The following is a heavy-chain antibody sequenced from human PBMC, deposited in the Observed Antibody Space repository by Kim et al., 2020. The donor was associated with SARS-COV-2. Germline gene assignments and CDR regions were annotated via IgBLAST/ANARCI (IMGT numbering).Heavy chain of an antibody. D-gene: IGHD2-2*01. CDR3: TRVPVPISIVVVPAAMGSGYYYYGMDV. V-gene: IGHV3-49*03. CDR2: IRSKAYGGTT. J-gene: IGHJ6*02. CDR1: GFTFGDYA. Sequence: GGSLRLSCTASGFTFGDYAMSWFRQAPGKGLEWVGFIRSKAYGGTTEYAASVKGRFTISRDDYKSIAYLQMNSLKTEDTAVYYCTRVPVPISIVVVPAAMGSGYYYYGMDVWGQGTTVTVSS.